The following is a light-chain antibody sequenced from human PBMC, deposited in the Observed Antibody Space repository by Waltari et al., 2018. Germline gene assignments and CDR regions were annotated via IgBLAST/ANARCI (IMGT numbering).Light chain of an antibody. CDR2: WAS. CDR3: QQYYSSPPT. Sequence: DIVMTQSPDSLSVSPGERATINSQPTQSISDSFNHRNYLAWYQQKPGQPPKLLISWASTRESGVPARISGIGSGTDFSLTISSLQADDVAVYYCQQYYSSPPTFGQGTRLEMK. J-gene: IGKJ5*01. V-gene: IGKV4-1*01. CDR1: QSISDSFNHRNY.